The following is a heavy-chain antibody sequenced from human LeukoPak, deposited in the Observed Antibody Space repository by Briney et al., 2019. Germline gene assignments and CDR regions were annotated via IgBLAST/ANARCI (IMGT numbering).Heavy chain of an antibody. V-gene: IGHV3-23*01. J-gene: IGHJ4*02. CDR1: GFTFSSYA. D-gene: IGHD3-22*01. CDR3: AKDSTNDSSGYYDY. Sequence: PGGSLRLSCAASGFTFSSYAMNWVRQAPGKGLEWVSAISGSGGSTYYADSVKGRFTISRDNSKNTLYLQMNSLRVEDTAIYFCAKDSTNDSSGYYDYWGQGTLVTVSS. CDR2: ISGSGGST.